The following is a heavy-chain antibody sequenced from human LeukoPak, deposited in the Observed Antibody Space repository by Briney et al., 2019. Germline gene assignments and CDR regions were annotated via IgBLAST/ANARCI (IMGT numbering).Heavy chain of an antibody. Sequence: PSETLSLTCTVSGGSISTYYWSWIRQPPGEGLEWIGYIYYSGSANYNPSLKSRVTISVDTSKNQFSLKLSSVTAADTAVYYCARLEYLMAPFDYWAQGTLVTVSS. CDR2: IYYSGSA. V-gene: IGHV4-59*08. CDR1: GGSISTYY. J-gene: IGHJ4*02. D-gene: IGHD5-24*01. CDR3: ARLEYLMAPFDY.